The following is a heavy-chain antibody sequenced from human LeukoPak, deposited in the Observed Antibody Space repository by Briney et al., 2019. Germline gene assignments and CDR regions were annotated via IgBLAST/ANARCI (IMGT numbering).Heavy chain of an antibody. CDR3: ARRFAPSRNDAFDI. CDR2: IYYSGST. Sequence: PSETLSLTCTVSGGSINRSSYYWGWIRQPPGKGLEWIGPIYYSGSTYYNPSLKSRVTISVDTSKNQFSLKLSSVTASDTAVYYCARRFAPSRNDAFDIWGQGTMVTVSS. CDR1: GGSINRSSYY. V-gene: IGHV4-39*01. J-gene: IGHJ3*02. D-gene: IGHD3-10*01.